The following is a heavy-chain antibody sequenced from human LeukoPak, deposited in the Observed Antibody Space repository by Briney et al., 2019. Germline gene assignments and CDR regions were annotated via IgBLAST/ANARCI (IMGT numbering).Heavy chain of an antibody. CDR2: IKQDGSEK. CDR1: GFTFSDYY. D-gene: IGHD5-12*01. CDR3: AREVYSGSYFDY. Sequence: GGSLRLSCAASGFTFSDYYMSWIRQAPGKGLEWVANIKQDGSEKPPVDSVEGRFIISRDNAKESLYLQMNSLRAEDTAVYYCAREVYSGSYFDYWGQGTLVTVSS. J-gene: IGHJ4*02. V-gene: IGHV3-7*03.